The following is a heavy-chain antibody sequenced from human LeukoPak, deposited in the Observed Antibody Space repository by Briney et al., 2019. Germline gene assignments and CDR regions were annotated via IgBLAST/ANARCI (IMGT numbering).Heavy chain of an antibody. V-gene: IGHV4-61*02. J-gene: IGHJ5*02. CDR2: IYTSGST. CDR1: GGSISIVSYY. CDR3: ARGGLLWFGEQGGWFDP. Sequence: SETLSLTCTVSGGSISIVSYYGSCIRQPAGKGREWIERIYTSGSTNYNPSLKSRVTISVDTSKNQFSLKLSSVAAAATAVYYCARGGLLWFGEQGGWFDPWGEGNLVTVSS. D-gene: IGHD3-10*01.